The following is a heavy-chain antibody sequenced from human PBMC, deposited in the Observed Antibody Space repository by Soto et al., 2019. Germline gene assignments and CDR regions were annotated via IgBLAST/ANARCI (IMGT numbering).Heavy chain of an antibody. J-gene: IGHJ3*02. CDR3: ARDPTTTMIVVAGGGEWAFDI. Sequence: QVQLQESGPGLVKPSGTLSLTCAVSGGSISSSNWWSWVRQPPGKGLEWIGEIYHSGSTNYNPSLKRRVTISVDKSKNQFSLKLSSVTAADTAVYYCARDPTTTMIVVAGGGEWAFDIWGQGTMVTVSS. D-gene: IGHD3-22*01. CDR2: IYHSGST. V-gene: IGHV4-4*02. CDR1: GGSISSSNW.